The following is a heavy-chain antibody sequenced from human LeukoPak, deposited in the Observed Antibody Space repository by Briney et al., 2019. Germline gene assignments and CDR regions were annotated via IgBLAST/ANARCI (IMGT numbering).Heavy chain of an antibody. CDR2: ISYDGSNQ. V-gene: IGHV3-30*18. Sequence: GGSLRLSCEASGFTFIGYGMHWVRRAPGKGLEWVAGISYDGSNQYYTDSVKGRFTISRDNSKNTLYLQMNSLRPEDTAVYYCAKPRGGDSWAFDFWGQGTMVTVSS. J-gene: IGHJ3*01. CDR3: AKPRGGDSWAFDF. CDR1: GFTFIGYG. D-gene: IGHD2-21*02.